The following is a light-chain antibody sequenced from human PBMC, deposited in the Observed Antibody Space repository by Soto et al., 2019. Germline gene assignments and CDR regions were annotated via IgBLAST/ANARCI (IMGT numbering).Light chain of an antibody. CDR1: QSVTSSY. CDR3: QQYGSPPLT. V-gene: IGKV3-20*01. CDR2: GAS. J-gene: IGKJ4*01. Sequence: EIVLTQSPGTLSLSPGETATLSCRASQSVTSSYLAWYQQKPGQAPRLLIYGASSRDTGIPDRFSGSGSGTDFTLTISRLEPEDLAVYHCQQYGSPPLTFGGGTKVEIK.